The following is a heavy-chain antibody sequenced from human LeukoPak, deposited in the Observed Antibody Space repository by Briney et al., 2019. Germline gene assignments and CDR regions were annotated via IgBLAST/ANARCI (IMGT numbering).Heavy chain of an antibody. V-gene: IGHV1-2*02. Sequence: ASVKVSCKASGYTFTGYYMHWVRQAPGQGLEWMGWINPNSGGTNYAQKFQGRVTMTRDTSISTAYMELSRLRSDDTAVYYCARRCGSTSCLSLGAFDIWGQGTMVTVSS. CDR3: ARRCGSTSCLSLGAFDI. D-gene: IGHD2-2*01. J-gene: IGHJ3*02. CDR1: GYTFTGYY. CDR2: INPNSGGT.